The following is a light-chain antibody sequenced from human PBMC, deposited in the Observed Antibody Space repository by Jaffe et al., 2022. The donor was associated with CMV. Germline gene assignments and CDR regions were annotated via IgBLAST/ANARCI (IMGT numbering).Light chain of an antibody. CDR2: DAS. V-gene: IGKV1-33*01. J-gene: IGKJ5*01. Sequence: DIQMTQSPSSLSASVGDRVTITCQASQDISDHVNWYQQKPGKAPKLLIYDASNLKTGVPSRFSGSGSGTYFTFTISSLQPEDIATYYCQQYDNLPPFTFGQGTRLDIK. CDR3: QQYDNLPPFT. CDR1: QDISDH.